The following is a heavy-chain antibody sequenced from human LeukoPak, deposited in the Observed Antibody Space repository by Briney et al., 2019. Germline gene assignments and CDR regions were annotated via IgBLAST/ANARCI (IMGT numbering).Heavy chain of an antibody. D-gene: IGHD5-24*01. J-gene: IGHJ5*02. CDR3: ARVPAAFRDGRFDP. CDR2: IYYSGST. Sequence: SETLSLTCTVSGGSVSSGSYYWSWIRQPPGTGLEWIGYIYYSGSTNYNPSLKSRVTISVDTSKNQFSLKLSSVTAADTAVYYCARVPAAFRDGRFDPWGQGTLVTVSS. CDR1: GGSVSSGSYY. V-gene: IGHV4-61*01.